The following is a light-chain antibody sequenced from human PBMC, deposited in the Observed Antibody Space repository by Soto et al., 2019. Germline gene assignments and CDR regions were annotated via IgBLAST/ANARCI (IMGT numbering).Light chain of an antibody. V-gene: IGKV1-17*01. CDR2: AAS. CDR1: QGIRND. CDR3: LQHNSYPRT. Sequence: DIQMTQSPSSLSASVGDRVTITCRASQGIRNDSSWYQQKPGKAPKRLIYAASTLQRGAPSRFSGSGSGTEFTLTISSLQPEDFATYYCLQHNSYPRTFGQGTEVEIK. J-gene: IGKJ1*01.